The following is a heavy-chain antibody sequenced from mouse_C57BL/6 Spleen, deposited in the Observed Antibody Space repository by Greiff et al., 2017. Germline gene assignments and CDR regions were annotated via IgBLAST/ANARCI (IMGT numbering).Heavy chain of an antibody. J-gene: IGHJ2*01. Sequence: EVQGVESGGGLVKPGGSLKLSCAASGFTFSSYAMSWVRQTPDKRLEWVATISDGGSYTYYPDNVKGRFTISRDNAKNNLYLQMSHLKSEDTAMYYCARDYGYDVGYFDVWGKGTTLTVSS. CDR2: ISDGGSYT. CDR1: GFTFSSYA. D-gene: IGHD2-2*01. V-gene: IGHV5-4*01. CDR3: ARDYGYDVGYFDV.